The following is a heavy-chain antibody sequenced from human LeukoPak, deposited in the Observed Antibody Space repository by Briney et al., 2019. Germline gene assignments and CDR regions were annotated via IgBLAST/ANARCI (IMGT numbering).Heavy chain of an antibody. CDR1: GGSISGYY. Sequence: PSETLSLTCTVSGGSISGYYWNWIRQPAGKGLEWIGRMHTSGSTNYNPSLKSRVTMSVDTSKNQFSLKLTSVTAADTAVYYCARDGGSGWYNYWGQGTLVTVSP. CDR3: ARDGGSGWYNY. J-gene: IGHJ4*02. CDR2: MHTSGST. V-gene: IGHV4-4*07. D-gene: IGHD6-19*01.